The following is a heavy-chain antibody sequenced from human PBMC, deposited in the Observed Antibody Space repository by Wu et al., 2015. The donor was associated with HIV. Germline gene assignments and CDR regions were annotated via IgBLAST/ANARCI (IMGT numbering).Heavy chain of an antibody. CDR3: GQFGGGTVGRTERTVVDRPFLRGRCDS. J-gene: IGHJ5*01. D-gene: IGHD3-16*01. Sequence: QVQLVQSGAEVKKPGSSVKVSCKASGGTFSSYAISWVRQAPGQGLEWMGRIIPIFGTANYAQKFQGRVTITADESTSTAYMELSSLRSEDTAVYYCGQFGGGTVGRTERTVVDRPFLRGRCDS. CDR1: GGTFSSYA. CDR2: IIPIFGTA. V-gene: IGHV1-69*13.